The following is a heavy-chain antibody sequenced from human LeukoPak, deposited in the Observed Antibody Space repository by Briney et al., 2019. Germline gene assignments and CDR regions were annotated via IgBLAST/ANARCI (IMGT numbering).Heavy chain of an antibody. V-gene: IGHV5-51*01. CDR3: ARQAMYTSSPPFAS. CDR1: GYIFTSYL. Sequence: GEARNISLKCSGYIFTSYLIGLVRQTPRKGLEVMWIIYPGDAHTRYSPSFQWHVTISAGTSISTASLPWSSLTASATAMYYCARQAMYTSSPPFASCGRGTLVTVPS. J-gene: IGHJ4*02. D-gene: IGHD6-6*01. CDR2: IYPGDAHT.